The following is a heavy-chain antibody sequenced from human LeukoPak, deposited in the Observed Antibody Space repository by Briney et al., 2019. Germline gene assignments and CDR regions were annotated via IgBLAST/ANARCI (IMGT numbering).Heavy chain of an antibody. J-gene: IGHJ4*02. CDR2: ISGSDGSI. CDR1: GFAFSSYT. D-gene: IGHD6-19*01. Sequence: PGGSLRLSCAASGFAFSSYTMVWVRQPPGKGLEWVASISGSDGSIRYADPVKGRFTLSRDNSKNTLYLQMNSLRAEDTAVYYCAKDTAVAGSDYWGQGTLVTVSS. CDR3: AKDTAVAGSDY. V-gene: IGHV3-23*01.